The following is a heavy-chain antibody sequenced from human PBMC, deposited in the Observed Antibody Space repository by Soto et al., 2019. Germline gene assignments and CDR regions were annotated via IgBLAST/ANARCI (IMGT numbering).Heavy chain of an antibody. Sequence: QVQLQESGPGLVKPSQTLSLTCTVSGGSISSGGYYWSWIRQHPGKGLEWIGYIYYSGSTYYNPSHESRVTISVDTSKNQFSLKLSSVTAADTAVYYCARGEVRADWYFDLWGRGTLVTVSS. D-gene: IGHD1-26*01. J-gene: IGHJ2*01. CDR2: IYYSGST. CDR3: ARGEVRADWYFDL. CDR1: GGSISSGGYY. V-gene: IGHV4-31*03.